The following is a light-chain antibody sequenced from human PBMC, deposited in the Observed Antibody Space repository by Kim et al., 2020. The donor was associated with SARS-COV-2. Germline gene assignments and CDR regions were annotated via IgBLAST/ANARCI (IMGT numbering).Light chain of an antibody. CDR3: QQYFSVPYT. CDR2: WAS. Sequence: SATISCKSSRSVAYSSNNKNYFAWYQQKPGQPPKLLIYWASSREAGVPDRFSGSGSGTDFTLSISSLQAEDVAVYYCQQYFSVPYTFGQGTKLEI. CDR1: RSVAYSSNNKNY. V-gene: IGKV4-1*01. J-gene: IGKJ2*01.